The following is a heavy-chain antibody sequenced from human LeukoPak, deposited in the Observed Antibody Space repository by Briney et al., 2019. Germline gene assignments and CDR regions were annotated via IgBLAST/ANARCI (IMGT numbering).Heavy chain of an antibody. V-gene: IGHV3-11*01. J-gene: IGHJ4*02. CDR1: GFTFSDYY. Sequence: GGSLRLSCAASGFTFSDYYMSWIRQAPGKGLEWVSYISSSGSTIYYADSVKGRFTISRDNAKNSLYLQMNSLRAEDTAVYYCARDRAPYYYDSSGYNWGQGTLVTVSS. D-gene: IGHD3-22*01. CDR3: ARDRAPYYYDSSGYN. CDR2: ISSSGSTI.